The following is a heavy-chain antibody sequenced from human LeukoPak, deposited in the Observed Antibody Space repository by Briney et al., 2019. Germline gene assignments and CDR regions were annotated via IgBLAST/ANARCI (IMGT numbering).Heavy chain of an antibody. Sequence: SETLSLTCTVSGGSISSYYWSWIRQPPGKGLEWIGEINHSGSTNYNPSLKSRVTISVDTSTNQFSLKLSSVTAADTAVYYCARGGRTFGGTLYRGQGTLVTVSS. V-gene: IGHV4-34*01. CDR3: ARGGRTFGGTLY. CDR2: INHSGST. D-gene: IGHD1-26*01. J-gene: IGHJ4*02. CDR1: GGSISSYY.